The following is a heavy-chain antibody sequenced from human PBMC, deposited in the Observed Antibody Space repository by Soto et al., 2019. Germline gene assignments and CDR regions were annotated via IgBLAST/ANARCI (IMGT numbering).Heavy chain of an antibody. J-gene: IGHJ4*02. CDR3: AKDLGYFDY. V-gene: IGHV3-30*18. D-gene: IGHD7-27*01. CDR2: ISYDGSNK. Sequence: QVPLVESGGGVVQPGRSLRLSCAASGFTFSSYGMHWVRQAPGKGLEWVAVISYDGSNKYYADSVKGRFTISRDNSKNTLYLQMNSLRAEDTAVYYCAKDLGYFDYWGQGTLVTVSS. CDR1: GFTFSSYG.